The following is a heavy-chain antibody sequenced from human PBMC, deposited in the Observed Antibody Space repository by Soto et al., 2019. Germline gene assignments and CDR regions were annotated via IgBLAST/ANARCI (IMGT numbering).Heavy chain of an antibody. V-gene: IGHV4-31*03. J-gene: IGHJ5*02. CDR1: GGSISSGGYY. CDR3: ARDIRGVVDSWFDP. CDR2: IYYSGST. D-gene: IGHD2-15*01. Sequence: QVQLQESGPGLVKPSQTLSLTCTVSGGSISSGGYYWSWIRQHPGKGLEWIGYIYYSGSTYYNPSLKSRVTISVDTSKNQFSLKLSSVTAADTAVYYCARDIRGVVDSWFDPWGQGTLVTVSS.